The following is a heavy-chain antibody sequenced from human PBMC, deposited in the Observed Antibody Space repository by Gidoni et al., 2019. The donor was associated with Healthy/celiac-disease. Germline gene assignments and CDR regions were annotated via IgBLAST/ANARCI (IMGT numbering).Heavy chain of an antibody. CDR3: ARDYGGNSNDAFDI. CDR1: GGPIRSSSYY. J-gene: IGHJ3*02. D-gene: IGHD4-17*01. CDR2: IYYSGST. V-gene: IGHV4-39*07. Sequence: QLQLQESGPGLVKPSETLSLTCTVSGGPIRSSSYYWGWTRQPPGKGLEWIGSIYYSGSTYYNPSLKSRVTISVDTSKNQFSLKLSSVTAADTAVYYCARDYGGNSNDAFDIWGQGTMVTVSS.